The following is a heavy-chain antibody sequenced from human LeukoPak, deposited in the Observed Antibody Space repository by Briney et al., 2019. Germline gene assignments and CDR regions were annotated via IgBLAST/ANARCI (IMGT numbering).Heavy chain of an antibody. CDR2: INSDGNIT. CDR1: GFTFSSYW. Sequence: GGSLRLSCAASGFTFSSYWMHWVRQAPGKGLVWISRINSDGNITTYADSVKGRFTISRGNAKNTLYLQMNSLRADDTAVYYCARRGLVPAFDIWGQGTRVTVS. V-gene: IGHV3-74*03. D-gene: IGHD3-10*02. CDR3: ARRGLVPAFDI. J-gene: IGHJ3*02.